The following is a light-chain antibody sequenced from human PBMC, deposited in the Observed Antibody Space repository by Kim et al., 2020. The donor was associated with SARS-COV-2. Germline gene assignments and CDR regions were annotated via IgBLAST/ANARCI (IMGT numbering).Light chain of an antibody. CDR2: QDT. CDR3: QAWDSKIAV. V-gene: IGLV3-1*01. Sequence: SYELTQPPSVSVSPGQTASITCSGDKLGDKLGDKFASWYQQKPGQSPVLVIYQDTRRPSGIPERFSGSNSGNTATLTISETQAMDEAEYYCQAWDSKIAVFGGGTKLTVL. J-gene: IGLJ3*02. CDR1: KLGDKLGDKF.